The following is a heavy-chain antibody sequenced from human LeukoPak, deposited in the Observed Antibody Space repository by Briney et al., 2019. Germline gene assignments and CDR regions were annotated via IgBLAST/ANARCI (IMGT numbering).Heavy chain of an antibody. J-gene: IGHJ5*02. D-gene: IGHD3-10*01. V-gene: IGHV4-31*03. CDR2: IYYSGST. CDR3: ARDDGSPTGFDP. Sequence: PSQTLALTCTVSGGSISSGGYYWSWIRQHPGKGLEWIGYIYYSGSTYYNPSLKSRVTISVDTSKNQFSLRLSSVTAADTAVYYCARDDGSPTGFDPWGQGTLVTVSS. CDR1: GGSISSGGYY.